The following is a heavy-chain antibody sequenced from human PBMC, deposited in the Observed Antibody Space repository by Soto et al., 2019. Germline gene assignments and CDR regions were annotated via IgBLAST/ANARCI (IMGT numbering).Heavy chain of an antibody. J-gene: IGHJ6*02. CDR3: AKDLGYSGYDFWYYYYGMDV. CDR2: ISNDGSKK. V-gene: IGHV3-30*18. Sequence: QVQLVESGGGVVQPGRSLRLSCAASGFIFDNYGMNWVRQAPGKGLEWVAVISNDGSKKYYADSVKGRFTVSRDESKNTLYLQMNSLRVEDTAVYYCAKDLGYSGYDFWYYYYGMDVWGQGTTVTVS. D-gene: IGHD5-12*01. CDR1: GFIFDNYG.